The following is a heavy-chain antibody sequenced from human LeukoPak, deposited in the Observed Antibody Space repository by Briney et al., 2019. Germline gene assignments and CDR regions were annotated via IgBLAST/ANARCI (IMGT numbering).Heavy chain of an antibody. Sequence: SVKVSCKGSGSTFTSYAISWVRQAPGQGLEWMGGIIPIFGTANYAQKFQGRVTITADESTSTAYMELRSLRSEDTAVYYCARGAPYYDFWSGYPGMDVWGQGTTVTVSS. V-gene: IGHV1-69*01. CDR1: GSTFTSYA. CDR2: IIPIFGTA. D-gene: IGHD3-3*01. J-gene: IGHJ6*02. CDR3: ARGAPYYDFWSGYPGMDV.